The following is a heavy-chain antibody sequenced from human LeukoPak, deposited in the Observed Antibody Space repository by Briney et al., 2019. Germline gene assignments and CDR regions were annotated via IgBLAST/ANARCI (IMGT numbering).Heavy chain of an antibody. CDR1: GGSISSSSYY. V-gene: IGHV4-39*07. CDR2: IYYSGST. Sequence: SETLSLTCTVSGGSISSSSYYWGWIRQPPGKGLEWIGSIYYSGSTYYNPSLKSRVTISVDTSKNQFSLNLSSVTAADTAVYYCARDQGGSTTPGFDYWGQGTLVTVSS. D-gene: IGHD2-15*01. CDR3: ARDQGGSTTPGFDY. J-gene: IGHJ4*02.